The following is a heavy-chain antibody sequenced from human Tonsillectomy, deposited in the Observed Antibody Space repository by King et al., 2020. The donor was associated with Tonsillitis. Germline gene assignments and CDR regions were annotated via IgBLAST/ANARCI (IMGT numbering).Heavy chain of an antibody. CDR1: GYTLTYRY. CDR3: ATSTLQRQIDAFDI. J-gene: IGHJ3*02. V-gene: IGHV1-45*02. Sequence: QLVQSGAEVKKTGSSVKVSCKASGYTLTYRYLHWARQAPGQALEWMGWITPFNGNANYAQKFQDRVTFTRDRSMSTAYMELSSLRSEDTAMYYCATSTLQRQIDAFDIWGQGTMVTVST. CDR2: ITPFNGNA. D-gene: IGHD6-25*01.